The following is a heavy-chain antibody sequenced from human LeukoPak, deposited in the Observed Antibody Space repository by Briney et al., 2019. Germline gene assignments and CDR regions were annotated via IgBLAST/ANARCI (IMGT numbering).Heavy chain of an antibody. CDR3: ASHSRYCSSTSCYPFDY. CDR1: GYTFTGYY. J-gene: IGHJ4*02. D-gene: IGHD2-2*01. CDR2: INPNSGGT. V-gene: IGHV1-2*02. Sequence: ASVTVSCKASGYTFTGYYMHWVRQAPGQGLEWMGWINPNSGGTNYAQKFQGRVTMTRDTSISTAYMELSRLRSDDTAVYYCASHSRYCSSTSCYPFDYWGQGTLVTVSS.